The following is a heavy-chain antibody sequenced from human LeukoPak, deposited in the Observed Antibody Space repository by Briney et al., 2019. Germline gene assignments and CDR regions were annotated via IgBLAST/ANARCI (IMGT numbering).Heavy chain of an antibody. CDR1: GYSFTSYW. D-gene: IGHD2-15*01. V-gene: IGHV5-51*01. J-gene: IGHJ4*02. CDR3: ARGSLASGGGSFFDY. CDR2: IYPGDSDT. Sequence: GESLKISCKSSGYSFTSYWIGWVRQMPGKGLEWMGIIYPGDSDTKYSPSFQGQVTISADKSISTAYLQWSSLKASDTAMYYCARGSLASGGGSFFDYWGQGTLVTVSS.